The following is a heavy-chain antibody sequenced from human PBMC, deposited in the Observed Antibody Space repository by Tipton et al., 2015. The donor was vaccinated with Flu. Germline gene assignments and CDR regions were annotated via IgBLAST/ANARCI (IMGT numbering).Heavy chain of an antibody. CDR1: GIMFSNYW. CDR2: IDQGGSEK. J-gene: IGHJ4*02. CDR3: ARERGGYYFDY. Sequence: SLRLSCEASGIMFSNYWMSWVRQAPGKGLERVANIDQGGSEKYCLDSVKGRFTISRDNAKSSLYLQMSNLRAEDTAVYYCARERGGYYFDYWGQGILVTVSS. V-gene: IGHV3-7*03. D-gene: IGHD3-10*01.